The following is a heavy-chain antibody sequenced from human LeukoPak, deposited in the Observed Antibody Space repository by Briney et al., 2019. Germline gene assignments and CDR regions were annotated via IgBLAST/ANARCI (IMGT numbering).Heavy chain of an antibody. CDR3: ARRSGYSSSEDY. Sequence: SETLSLTCTVSGGSINSYYWSWIRQPPGKGLVWIGYIYYSGSTNYNPSLKSRVTISVDTSKNQFSLKLRSVTAADTAVYYCARRSGYSSSEDYWGQGTLVTVSS. D-gene: IGHD3-22*01. J-gene: IGHJ4*02. CDR2: IYYSGST. V-gene: IGHV4-59*08. CDR1: GGSINSYY.